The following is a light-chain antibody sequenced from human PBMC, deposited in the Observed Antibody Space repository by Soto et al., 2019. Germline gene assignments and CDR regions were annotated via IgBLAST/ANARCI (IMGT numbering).Light chain of an antibody. CDR3: SSYTSSSVL. V-gene: IGLV2-14*01. J-gene: IGLJ2*01. CDR1: SSDVGGYNY. Sequence: QSALTQPASVYGSPGQSINISCTGTSSDVGGYNYVSWYQQHPGKAPKLMIYEVSNRPSGVSNRFSGSKSGNTASLTISGLQAEDEADYYCSSYTSSSVLFGGGTRLTVL. CDR2: EVS.